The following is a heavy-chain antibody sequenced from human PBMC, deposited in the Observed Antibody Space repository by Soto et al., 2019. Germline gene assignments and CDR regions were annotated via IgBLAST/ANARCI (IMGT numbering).Heavy chain of an antibody. J-gene: IGHJ4*02. CDR2: IWYDGSNK. CDR3: ARDSGDLYFDY. V-gene: IGHV3-33*01. CDR1: GFTFSTYG. D-gene: IGHD4-17*01. Sequence: QVQLVESGGGVVQPGRSLRLSCAASGFTFSTYGMHWVRQAPGKGLEWVAVIWYDGSNKYYADSVKGRFTISRDNSKNPLYLQMNSLRAEDTAVYYCARDSGDLYFDYWGQGTLGTVSS.